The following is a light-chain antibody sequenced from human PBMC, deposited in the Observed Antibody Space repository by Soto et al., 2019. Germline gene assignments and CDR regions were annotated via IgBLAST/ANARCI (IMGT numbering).Light chain of an antibody. V-gene: IGLV2-23*03. Sequence: QSALTQPASVSGSPGQPITISCTGTSSDVGSYNLVSWYQQHPGKAPKLMIYEGSKRPSGVSNRFSGSKSGNTASLTISGLQAEDEADYYCCSYAGSSTFGVFGGGNKLNV. CDR1: SSDVGSYNL. CDR2: EGS. J-gene: IGLJ2*01. CDR3: CSYAGSSTFGV.